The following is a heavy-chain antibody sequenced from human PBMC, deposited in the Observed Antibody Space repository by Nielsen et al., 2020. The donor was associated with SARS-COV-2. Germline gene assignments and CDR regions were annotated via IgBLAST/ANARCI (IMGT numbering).Heavy chain of an antibody. J-gene: IGHJ3*01. CDR3: ASASAHV. V-gene: IGHV3-74*01. CDR2: INADGSST. CDR1: GFTFSNYW. Sequence: GESLKISCAASGFTFSNYWMHWVRQVPGKGLVWVSRINADGSSTSYADYVKGRFTISRDNAKNTLYLQMNSLRAEETAVYYCASASAHVWGQGTMVTVS. D-gene: IGHD3-16*01.